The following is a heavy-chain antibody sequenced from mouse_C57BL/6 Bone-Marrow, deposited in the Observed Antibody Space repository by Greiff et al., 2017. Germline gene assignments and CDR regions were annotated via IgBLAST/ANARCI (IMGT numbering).Heavy chain of an antibody. CDR1: GYTFTNYW. CDR3: ARTFYDGYYGGYWYFDV. CDR2: IYPGGGYT. D-gene: IGHD2-3*01. V-gene: IGHV1-63*01. Sequence: QVQLQQSGAELVRPGTSVKMSCKASGYTFTNYWIGWAKQRPGHGLEWIGDIYPGGGYTKYNEKFKGKATLTADKSSSTAYMQFSSLTSEDSAIYYCARTFYDGYYGGYWYFDVWGTGTTVTVAS. J-gene: IGHJ1*03.